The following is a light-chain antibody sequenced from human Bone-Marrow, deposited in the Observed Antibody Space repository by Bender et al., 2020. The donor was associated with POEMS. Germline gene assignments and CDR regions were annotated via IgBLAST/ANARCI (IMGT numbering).Light chain of an antibody. CDR2: EST. V-gene: IGLV2-14*01. CDR1: ISDVGGYKY. J-gene: IGLJ2*01. Sequence: QSALTQPPSASGSPGQSVTISCTGSISDVGGYKYVSWYQQYSGQAPKLLIYESTNRPSGISDRFSGSKSGNTASLTISGLQAEDEADYYCSSYTSSRIIVFGGGTKLIVL. CDR3: SSYTSSRIIV.